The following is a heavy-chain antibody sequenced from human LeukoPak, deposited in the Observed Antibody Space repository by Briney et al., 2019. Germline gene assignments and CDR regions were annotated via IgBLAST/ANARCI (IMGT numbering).Heavy chain of an antibody. CDR2: INHSGST. Sequence: SETLSLTCAVYGGSFSGYYWSWIRQPPGKGLEWIGEINHSGSTNYNPSLKSRVTISVDTSKNQFSLKLSSVTAADTAVYYCARGADRIHYYGSGSYYKRCYFDYWGQGTLVTVSS. J-gene: IGHJ4*02. CDR3: ARGADRIHYYGSGSYYKRCYFDY. CDR1: GGSFSGYY. V-gene: IGHV4-34*01. D-gene: IGHD3-10*01.